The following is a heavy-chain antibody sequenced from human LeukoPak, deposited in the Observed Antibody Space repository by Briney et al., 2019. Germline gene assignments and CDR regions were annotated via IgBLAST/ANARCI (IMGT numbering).Heavy chain of an antibody. Sequence: GGSLRLSCAASGFTFSNAWMSWVRQAPGKGLEWVGRIKSKTDGGTTDYAAPVKGRFTISRDDSKNTLYLQMNSLRAEDTAVYFCAKNIGGNCYTSSDFWGQGTLVTVSS. CDR3: AKNIGGNCYTSSDF. J-gene: IGHJ4*02. V-gene: IGHV3-15*01. D-gene: IGHD2-15*01. CDR1: GFTFSNAW. CDR2: IKSKTDGGTT.